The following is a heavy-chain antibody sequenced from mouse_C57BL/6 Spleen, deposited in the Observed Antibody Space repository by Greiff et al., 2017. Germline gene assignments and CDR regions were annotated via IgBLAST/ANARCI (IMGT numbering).Heavy chain of an antibody. CDR1: GYTFTSYT. Sequence: VMLVESGAELARPGASVKMSCKASGYTFTSYTMHWVKQRPGQGLEWIGYINPSSGYTKYNQKFKDKATLTADKSSSTAYMQLSSLTSEDSAVYYCARISTTVVATPAWFAYWGQGTLVTVSA. CDR2: INPSSGYT. J-gene: IGHJ3*01. V-gene: IGHV1-4*01. D-gene: IGHD1-1*01. CDR3: ARISTTVVATPAWFAY.